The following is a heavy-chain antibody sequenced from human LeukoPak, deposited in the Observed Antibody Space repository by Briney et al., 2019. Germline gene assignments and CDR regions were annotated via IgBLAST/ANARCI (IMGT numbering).Heavy chain of an antibody. D-gene: IGHD6-19*01. Sequence: PGRSLRLSCAASGFTFSSYGMHWVRQAPGKGLEWVAVISYDGSNKYYAGSVKGRFTISRDNSKNTLYLQMNSLRAEDTAVYYCAKDAGYSSGKGAALDYWGQGTLVTVSS. V-gene: IGHV3-30*18. CDR1: GFTFSSYG. J-gene: IGHJ4*02. CDR2: ISYDGSNK. CDR3: AKDAGYSSGKGAALDY.